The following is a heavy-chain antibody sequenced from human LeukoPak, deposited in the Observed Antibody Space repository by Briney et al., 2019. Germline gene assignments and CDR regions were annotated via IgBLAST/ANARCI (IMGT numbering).Heavy chain of an antibody. D-gene: IGHD3-22*01. CDR2: ISAYNAYT. CDR1: GYTFTSYG. CDR3: ARDVLHRIHYDSSAYYPGSSY. J-gene: IGHJ4*02. Sequence: ASVKVSCKASGYTFTSYGITWVRQAPGQGLEWMGWISAYNAYTYYAQKLQGRVTMTTDTSTSTAYLELRSLRSDDTAVYYCARDVLHRIHYDSSAYYPGSSYWGQGTLVTVSS. V-gene: IGHV1-18*01.